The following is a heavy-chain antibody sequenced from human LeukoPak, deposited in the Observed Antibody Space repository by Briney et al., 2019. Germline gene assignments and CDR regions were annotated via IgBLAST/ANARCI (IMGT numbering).Heavy chain of an antibody. Sequence: GGSLRLSCAASEFTFSIYSMNWVRQAPGKGLEWVSYTSSSSSTIYYADSMKGRFSISRDNAKNSLYLQMNSLRVEDTAVYYCARGGAARPDFWGQGTLVTVSS. J-gene: IGHJ4*02. CDR1: EFTFSIYS. CDR3: ARGGAARPDF. V-gene: IGHV3-48*01. CDR2: TSSSSSTI. D-gene: IGHD6-6*01.